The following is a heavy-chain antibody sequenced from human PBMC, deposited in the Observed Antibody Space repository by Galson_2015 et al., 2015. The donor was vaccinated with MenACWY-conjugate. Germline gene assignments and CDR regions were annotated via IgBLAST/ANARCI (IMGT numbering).Heavy chain of an antibody. D-gene: IGHD1-7*01. V-gene: IGHV3-7*03. CDR1: GFTFRSYW. Sequence: SLRLSCAASGFTFRSYWMNWIRQAPGKGLEWVARINQDGSGVNYVDSAKGRFTISRDNVESSLYLQMDSLRAEDTAVYYCARRTGTTEQDYWGQGTLVTV. J-gene: IGHJ4*02. CDR3: ARRTGTTEQDY. CDR2: INQDGSGV.